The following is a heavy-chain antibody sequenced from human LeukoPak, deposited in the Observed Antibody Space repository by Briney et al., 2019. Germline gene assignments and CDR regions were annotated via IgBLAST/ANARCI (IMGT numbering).Heavy chain of an antibody. CDR1: GGSISSYY. J-gene: IGHJ4*02. CDR3: ARLYSGYFDY. D-gene: IGHD4-11*01. Sequence: PSETLSLTCTVSGGSISSYYWSWIRQPPGKGLEWIGYIYYSGSTNYNPSLKSRVTISVDTSKNQFSLKLSSVTAADTAVYYCARLYSGYFDYWGQGTLVTVSS. V-gene: IGHV4-59*08. CDR2: IYYSGST.